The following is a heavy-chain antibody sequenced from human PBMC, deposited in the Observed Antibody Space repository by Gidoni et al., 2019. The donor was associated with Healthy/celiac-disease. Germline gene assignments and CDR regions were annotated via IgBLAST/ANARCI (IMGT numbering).Heavy chain of an antibody. V-gene: IGHV1-69*01. Sequence: GIIPIFGTANYAQKFQGRVTITADESTSTAYMELSSLRSEDTAVYYCARDKGHPGGYYYYYYGMDVWGQGTTVTVSS. CDR3: ARDKGHPGGYYYYYYGMDV. CDR2: IIPIFGTA. D-gene: IGHD1-26*01. J-gene: IGHJ6*02.